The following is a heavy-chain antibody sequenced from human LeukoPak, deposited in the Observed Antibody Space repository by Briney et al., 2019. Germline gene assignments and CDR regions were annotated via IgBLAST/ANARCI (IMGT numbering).Heavy chain of an antibody. J-gene: IGHJ3*02. D-gene: IGHD3-10*01. CDR3: AREGTYYYGSGSPSDAFDI. V-gene: IGHV4-4*07. Sequence: SETLSLTCTVSGGSISSYYWSWIRQPAGKGLEWIGRIYTSGSTNYNPSLKSRVTMSVDTSKNQFSLKLSSVAAADTAVYYCAREGTYYYGSGSPSDAFDIWGQGTMVTVSS. CDR2: IYTSGST. CDR1: GGSISSYY.